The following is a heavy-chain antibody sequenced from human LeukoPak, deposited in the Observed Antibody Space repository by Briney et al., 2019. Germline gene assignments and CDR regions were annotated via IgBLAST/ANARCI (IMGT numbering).Heavy chain of an antibody. V-gene: IGHV1-18*01. CDR1: GYTFTSYG. J-gene: IGHJ6*02. Sequence: ASVKVSCKASGYTFTSYGISWVRQAPGQGLEWMGWISAYNGNTNYAQKLQGRVTMTRDTSTSTVYMELSSLRSEDTAVYYCARENVPNITGTTGGVEVAYYYGMDVWGQGTTVTVSS. CDR2: ISAYNGNT. CDR3: ARENVPNITGTTGGVEVAYYYGMDV. D-gene: IGHD1-20*01.